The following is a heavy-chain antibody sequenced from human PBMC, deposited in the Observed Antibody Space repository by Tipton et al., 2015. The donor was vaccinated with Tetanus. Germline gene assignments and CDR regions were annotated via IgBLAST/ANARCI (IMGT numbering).Heavy chain of an antibody. J-gene: IGHJ6*02. CDR1: GGPVSSSNW. D-gene: IGHD3-10*01. V-gene: IGHV4-4*02. CDR3: ARDSGPTMTRGGLRATPYGLAV. Sequence: TLSLTCDVSGGPVSSSNWWSWVRQAPGKGLEWIGENYYSGTTNYNPSLKSRVTISTDKSKNQVSLRLNSVTAADTAVYYCARDSGPTMTRGGLRATPYGLAVWGQGTTVTVSS. CDR2: NYYSGTT.